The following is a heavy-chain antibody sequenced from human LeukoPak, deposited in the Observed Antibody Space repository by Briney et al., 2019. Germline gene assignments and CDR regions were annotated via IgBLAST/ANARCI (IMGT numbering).Heavy chain of an antibody. V-gene: IGHV1-2*02. CDR1: GGTFSSYA. CDR2: INPNSGGT. J-gene: IGHJ5*02. D-gene: IGHD2-2*01. Sequence: ASVKVSCKASGGTFSSYAISWVRQAPGQGLEWMGWINPNSGGTNYAQKFQGRVTMTRDTSTSTAYMELSRLRSDDTAVYYCARDIVVVPAAKYNWFDPWGQGTLVTVSS. CDR3: ARDIVVVPAAKYNWFDP.